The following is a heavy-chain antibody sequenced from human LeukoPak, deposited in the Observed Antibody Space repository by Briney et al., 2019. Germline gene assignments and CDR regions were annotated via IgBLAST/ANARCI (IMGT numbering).Heavy chain of an antibody. CDR2: INAGNGNT. J-gene: IGHJ4*02. V-gene: IGHV1-3*01. Sequence: ASVNVSCKASGYTFTSYAMHWVHQAPGQRLEWMGWINAGNGNTKYSRKFQGRVTITRDTSASTAYMELSSLRSEDTAVYYCSRGRILYDQVFDYWGQGTLVTVSS. CDR3: SRGRILYDQVFDY. D-gene: IGHD2-8*01. CDR1: GYTFTSYA.